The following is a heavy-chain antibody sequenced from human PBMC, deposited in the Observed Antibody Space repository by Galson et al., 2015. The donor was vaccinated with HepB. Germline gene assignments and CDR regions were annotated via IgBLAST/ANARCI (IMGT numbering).Heavy chain of an antibody. D-gene: IGHD3-22*01. Sequence: SLRLSCAASGFTFSRYAMIWVRQAPGKGLEWVSAIRGSGGSTYYADSVKGRFTISRDNSKNTLYLQMNSLRVEDTAVYYCAKTKFYYDSRDVFDIWGQGTMVTVSS. V-gene: IGHV3-23*01. CDR1: GFTFSRYA. CDR2: IRGSGGST. J-gene: IGHJ3*02. CDR3: AKTKFYYDSRDVFDI.